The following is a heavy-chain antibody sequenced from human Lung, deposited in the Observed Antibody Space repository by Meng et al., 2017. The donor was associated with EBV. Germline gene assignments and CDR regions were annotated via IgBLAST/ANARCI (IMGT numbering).Heavy chain of an antibody. V-gene: IGHV4-34*01. D-gene: IGHD6-19*01. J-gene: IGHJ4*02. CDR2: INRSGST. Sequence: LQQWGAGLLKPSETLSLTCAVYGGSFSGYYWSWIRQPPGKGLEWIGEINRSGSTNYNPSLKSRVTISVDTSKNQFSLKLSSVTAADTAVYYCARSYSSGWYTLFDYWGQGTLVTVSS. CDR3: ARSYSSGWYTLFDY. CDR1: GGSFSGYY.